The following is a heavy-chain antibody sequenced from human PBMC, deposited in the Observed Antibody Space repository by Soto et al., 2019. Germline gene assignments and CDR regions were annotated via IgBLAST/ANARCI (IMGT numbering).Heavy chain of an antibody. J-gene: IGHJ2*01. V-gene: IGHV3-30*18. Sequence: QVHLEESVGGVVQPGRSLRLSCAASGFSFSTYGMHWVRQAPGKGLEWVSVISHDGGNEYYADSVKGRFTISRDSSKHTVYLQMNHARADDTAVYYCAKDPSSGYTRGSFDSWGPGNLVTFSS. CDR1: GFSFSTYG. CDR2: ISHDGGNE. CDR3: AKDPSSGYTRGSFDS. D-gene: IGHD3-22*01.